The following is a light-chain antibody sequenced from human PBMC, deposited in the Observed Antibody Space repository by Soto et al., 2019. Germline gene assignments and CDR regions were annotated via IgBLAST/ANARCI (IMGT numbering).Light chain of an antibody. J-gene: IGKJ1*01. CDR2: DAS. CDR1: QSIRSW. Sequence: HMTQSPSTLSASVGDRVTITCRASQSIRSWLAWYQQRPGQAPKVLIYDASNLASGVPSRFSGSGSGTEFTLTISSLQPADFATYYCQQYNSVPWTFGRGTKVEIK. V-gene: IGKV1-5*01. CDR3: QQYNSVPWT.